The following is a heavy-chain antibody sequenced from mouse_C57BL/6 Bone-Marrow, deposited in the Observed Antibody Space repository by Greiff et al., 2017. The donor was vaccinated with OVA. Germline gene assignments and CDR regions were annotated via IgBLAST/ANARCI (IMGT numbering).Heavy chain of an antibody. CDR2: IYPSDSET. Sequence: VQLQQPGAELVRPGSSVKLSCKASGYTFTSYWMDWVKQRPGQGLEWIGNIYPSDSETHYNQKFKDKATLTVDKSSSTAYMQLSSLTSEDSAVYYCARWGYGSSSYYYAMDYWGQGTSVTVSS. J-gene: IGHJ4*01. CDR1: GYTFTSYW. V-gene: IGHV1-61*01. CDR3: ARWGYGSSSYYYAMDY. D-gene: IGHD1-1*01.